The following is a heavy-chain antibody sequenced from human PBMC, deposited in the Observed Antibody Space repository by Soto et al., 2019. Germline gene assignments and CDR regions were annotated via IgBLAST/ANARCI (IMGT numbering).Heavy chain of an antibody. Sequence: QITLKESGPTQVKPTQTLTLTCTASGLSFGTSGVGVGWIRQPPGEALEWLALIYWNDDKRYSPSLKSSLTITKDTSNNQVVLTMTTVDPVDTATYYCASMTTVATAAFDIWGQGTMVTVSS. CDR1: GLSFGTSGVG. D-gene: IGHD4-17*01. J-gene: IGHJ3*02. CDR2: IYWNDDK. V-gene: IGHV2-5*01. CDR3: ASMTTVATAAFDI.